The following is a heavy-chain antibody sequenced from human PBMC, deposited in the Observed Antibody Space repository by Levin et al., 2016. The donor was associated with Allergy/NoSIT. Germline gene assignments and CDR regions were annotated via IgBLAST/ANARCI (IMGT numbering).Heavy chain of an antibody. CDR1: GYIFNTFW. CDR2: IYPGDSDT. J-gene: IGHJ1*01. Sequence: GGSLRLSCKASGYIFNTFWIGWVRQMPGKGLEWMGIIYPGDSDTRYSPSFQGQVTISADKSSNTAYLQWSSLKASDTAVYYCARPGTYCTDRCYMSGYFQDWGQGDPGLPSPQ. CDR3: ARPGTYCTDRCYMSGYFQD. D-gene: IGHD2-8*02. V-gene: IGHV5-51*01.